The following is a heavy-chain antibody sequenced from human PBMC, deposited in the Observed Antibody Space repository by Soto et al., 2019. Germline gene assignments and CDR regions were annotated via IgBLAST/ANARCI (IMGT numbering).Heavy chain of an antibody. J-gene: IGHJ6*02. Sequence: ASVKVSCKASGYTFTGYYMHWVRQAPGQGLEWMGWINPNSGGANYAQKFQGWVTMTRDTSISTAYMELSRLRSDDTAVYYCASGGHYYDSSGYYYRPYYGMDVWGQGTTVTVSS. CDR2: INPNSGGA. CDR3: ASGGHYYDSSGYYYRPYYGMDV. D-gene: IGHD3-22*01. CDR1: GYTFTGYY. V-gene: IGHV1-2*04.